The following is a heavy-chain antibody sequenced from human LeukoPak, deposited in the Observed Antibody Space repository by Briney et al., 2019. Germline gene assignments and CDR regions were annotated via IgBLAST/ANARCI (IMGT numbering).Heavy chain of an antibody. V-gene: IGHV1-2*02. D-gene: IGHD3-9*01. J-gene: IGHJ6*03. Sequence: GASVKDSCKASGYTFTGYYMHWVRQAPGQGLEWMGWINPNSGGTNYAQKFQGRVTMTRDTSISTAYMELSRLRSDDTAVYYCARDYDILTGYSYYYYYYYMDVWGKGTTVTVSS. CDR2: INPNSGGT. CDR1: GYTFTGYY. CDR3: ARDYDILTGYSYYYYYYYMDV.